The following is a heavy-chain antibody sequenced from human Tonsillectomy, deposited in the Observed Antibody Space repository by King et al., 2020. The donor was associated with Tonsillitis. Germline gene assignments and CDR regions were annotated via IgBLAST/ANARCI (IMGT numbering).Heavy chain of an antibody. D-gene: IGHD4/OR15-4a*01. CDR1: GYTFTHFF. V-gene: IGHV1-46*01. Sequence: VQLVESGAEVKKPGASVKVSCTASGYTFTHFFLHWVRQAPGQGLEWMALVNPSSGKTTYAQKFQGRVTVTTDTSTNTVHMELSSLRAEDTAVYYCARPRDYGAANFAYWGHGTLVTVSP. CDR2: VNPSSGKT. J-gene: IGHJ4*01. CDR3: ARPRDYGAANFAY.